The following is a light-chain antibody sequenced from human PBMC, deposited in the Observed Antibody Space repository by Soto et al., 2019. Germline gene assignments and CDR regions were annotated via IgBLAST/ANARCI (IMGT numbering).Light chain of an antibody. CDR3: QQSSNWPPWT. J-gene: IGKJ1*01. CDR2: DAS. Sequence: EIVLTQSPATLSLSPGERATFSCKASQSVGTSLAWFQQKPGQAPRLLIYDASVRATGIPARFSGSGSGTDFTLTISRLQPEGIAMYYCQQSSNWPPWTFGRGTRVEI. V-gene: IGKV3-11*01. CDR1: QSVGTS.